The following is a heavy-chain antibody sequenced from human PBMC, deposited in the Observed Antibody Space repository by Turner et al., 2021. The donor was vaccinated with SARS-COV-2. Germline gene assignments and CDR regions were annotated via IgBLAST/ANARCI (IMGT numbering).Heavy chain of an antibody. CDR2: IGLGRTAT. D-gene: IGHD6-19*01. CDR1: GYPIGNCE. V-gene: IGHV3-48*03. J-gene: IGHJ2*01. CDR3: ARAGYSSAWTDHWHFDL. Sequence: EQLLESGGGLVQPGGSLTLSSAGAGYPIGNCEMNWVRHVPGKGLEWLSFIGLGRTATYYADSVKGRFTISRDNAKKSLFLQMNSLTVGDTAIYYCARAGYSSAWTDHWHFDLWGRGTLVTVSS.